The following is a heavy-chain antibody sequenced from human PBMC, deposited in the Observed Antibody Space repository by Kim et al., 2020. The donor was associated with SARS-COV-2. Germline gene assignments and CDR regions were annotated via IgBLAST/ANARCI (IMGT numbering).Heavy chain of an antibody. CDR2: IYHSGST. V-gene: IGHV4-4*02. Sequence: IYHSGSTNYNPSLKSRVTISVDKSKNQFSLKLSSVTAADTAVYYCAGMVLWGQGTLVTVSS. J-gene: IGHJ4*02. CDR3: AGMVL. D-gene: IGHD1-20*01.